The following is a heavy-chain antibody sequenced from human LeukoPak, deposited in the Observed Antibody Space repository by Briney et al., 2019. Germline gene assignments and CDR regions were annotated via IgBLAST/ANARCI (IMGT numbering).Heavy chain of an antibody. V-gene: IGHV1-2*02. J-gene: IGHJ4*02. Sequence: MPGASVKVSCKASGYTFTAYYIHWLRQAPGQGPEWMGWIKPDSGSSHYAQKFQGRVTMTRDTSSNSAYMDLTRLKSDDTAVYYCARARVPIAVAGLYYFGYWGQGALVTVSS. CDR1: GYTFTAYY. D-gene: IGHD6-19*01. CDR2: IKPDSGSS. CDR3: ARARVPIAVAGLYYFGY.